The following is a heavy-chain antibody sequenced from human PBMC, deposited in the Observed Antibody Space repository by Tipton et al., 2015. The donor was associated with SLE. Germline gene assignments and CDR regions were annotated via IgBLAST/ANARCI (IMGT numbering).Heavy chain of an antibody. CDR2: ISYDGSNK. J-gene: IGHJ3*02. Sequence: SLRLSCAASGFTFGIYVMHWVRQAPGKGLEWVTTISYDGSNKYYAASVKGRFTISRDNSKNTLYLQMNSLRAEDTAVYYCAREEALFDAFDIWGQGTMVTVSS. CDR1: GFTFGIYV. V-gene: IGHV3-30*03. CDR3: AREEALFDAFDI.